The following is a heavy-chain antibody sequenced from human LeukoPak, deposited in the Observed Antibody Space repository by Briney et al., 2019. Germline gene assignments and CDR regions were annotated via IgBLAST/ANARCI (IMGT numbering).Heavy chain of an antibody. CDR1: GFTFSSYG. D-gene: IGHD2-2*01. J-gene: IGHJ3*02. V-gene: IGHV3-30*02. CDR2: IRYDGSNK. CDR3: AIYCSSTSCYAPYAFDI. Sequence: PGGSLRLSCAASGFTFSSYGMHWVRQAPGKGLEWVAFIRYDGSNKYYADSVKGRFTISRDNSKNTLYLQMNSLRAEDTAVYYCAIYCSSTSCYAPYAFDIWGQGTMVTVSS.